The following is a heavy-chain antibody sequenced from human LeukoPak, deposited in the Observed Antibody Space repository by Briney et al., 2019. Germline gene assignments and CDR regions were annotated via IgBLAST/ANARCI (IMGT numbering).Heavy chain of an antibody. V-gene: IGHV1-24*01. CDR2: FDPEDGET. D-gene: IGHD3-3*01. J-gene: IGHJ4*02. Sequence: ASVKVSCKVSGYTLTELSMHWVRQAPGKGLEWMGGFDPEDGETTYAQKFQGRVTMTEDTSTDTAYMELSSLRSEDTAVYYCATDPPRVDFWSGYYRDFDYWGQGTLVTVSS. CDR1: GYTLTELS. CDR3: ATDPPRVDFWSGYYRDFDY.